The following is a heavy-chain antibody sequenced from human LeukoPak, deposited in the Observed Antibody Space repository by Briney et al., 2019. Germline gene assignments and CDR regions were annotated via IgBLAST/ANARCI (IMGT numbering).Heavy chain of an antibody. CDR1: GGSISSYY. D-gene: IGHD3-9*01. Sequence: SETLSLTCSVSGGSISSYYWSWIRQPPGRGLEWIGYIYYSGSTNYNPSLQSRVTISVDTSRNQFSLKLSSVTAADTAVYYCAREGYDILTGYPNAFDIWGQGTMVTVSS. J-gene: IGHJ3*02. V-gene: IGHV4-59*01. CDR2: IYYSGST. CDR3: AREGYDILTGYPNAFDI.